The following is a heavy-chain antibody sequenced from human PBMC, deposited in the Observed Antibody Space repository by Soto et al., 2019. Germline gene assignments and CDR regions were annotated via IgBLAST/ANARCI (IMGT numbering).Heavy chain of an antibody. V-gene: IGHV3-30*18. CDR1: GFSFSAYG. CDR3: AEDLDSGAGPYYYYMDV. J-gene: IGHJ6*03. Sequence: GGSLRLSCAASGFSFSAYGMHWVRQAPGKGLEWVAVVSYDGTNTYYADSVKGRFTISRDNSKNTLYLQMNSLRTEDTAVYFCAEDLDSGAGPYYYYMDVWGQGTTVTVPS. CDR2: VSYDGTNT. D-gene: IGHD3-10*01.